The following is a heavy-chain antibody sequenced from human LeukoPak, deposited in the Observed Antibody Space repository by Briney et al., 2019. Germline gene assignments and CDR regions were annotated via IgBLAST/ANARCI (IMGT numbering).Heavy chain of an antibody. D-gene: IGHD3-22*01. CDR3: ARAAPNYYDSSGSLRNPYFDY. V-gene: IGHV4-31*11. J-gene: IGHJ4*02. CDR1: GGSFSGYY. Sequence: PSETLSLTCAVYGGSFSGYYWSWIRQHPGKGLEWIGNIYYSGSTYYSPSLKSRVTMSVDTSKNQFSLTLISVTAADTAVYFCARAAPNYYDSSGSLRNPYFDYWGQGTLVTVSS. CDR2: IYYSGST.